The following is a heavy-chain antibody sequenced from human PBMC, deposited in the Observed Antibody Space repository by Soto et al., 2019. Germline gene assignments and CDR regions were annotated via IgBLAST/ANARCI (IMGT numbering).Heavy chain of an antibody. J-gene: IGHJ6*02. CDR2: INHSGST. D-gene: IGHD2-2*01. V-gene: IGHV4-34*01. Sequence: KPSETLSLTCAVYGGSFSGYYWSWIRQPPGKGLEWIGEINHSGSTNYNPSLKSRVTISVDTSKNQFSLKLSSVTAADTAVYYCARSLVVPAALPRFYYYGMDVWGQGTTVTVSS. CDR1: GGSFSGYY. CDR3: ARSLVVPAALPRFYYYGMDV.